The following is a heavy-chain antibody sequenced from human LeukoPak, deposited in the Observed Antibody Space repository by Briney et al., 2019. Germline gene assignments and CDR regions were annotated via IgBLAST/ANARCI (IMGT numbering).Heavy chain of an antibody. CDR3: ARERGITMIVYDY. CDR1: GGTFSSYA. J-gene: IGHJ4*02. CDR2: IIPIFGTA. V-gene: IGHV1-69*05. D-gene: IGHD3-22*01. Sequence: APVKVSCKASGGTFSSYAISWVRQAPGQGLEWMGRIIPIFGTANYAQKFQGRVTITTDESTSTAYMELSSLRSEDAAVYYCARERGITMIVYDYWGQGTLVTVSP.